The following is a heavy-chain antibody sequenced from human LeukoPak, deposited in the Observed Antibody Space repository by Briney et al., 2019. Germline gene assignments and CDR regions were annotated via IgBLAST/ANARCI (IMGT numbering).Heavy chain of an antibody. D-gene: IGHD4-17*01. J-gene: IGHJ3*02. Sequence: SETLSLTCTVSGGSISSYYWSWIRQPAGKGLEWIGRIYTSGSTNYNPSLKSRVTMSVDTSKNQFSLKLSSVTAADTAVYYCARGTPTTVTTAFDIWGQGTMVTVSS. V-gene: IGHV4-4*07. CDR2: IYTSGST. CDR1: GGSISSYY. CDR3: ARGTPTTVTTAFDI.